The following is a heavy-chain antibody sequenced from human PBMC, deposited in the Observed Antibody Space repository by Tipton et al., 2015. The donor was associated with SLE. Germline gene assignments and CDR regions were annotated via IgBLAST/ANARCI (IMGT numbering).Heavy chain of an antibody. CDR2: IIQSGRT. D-gene: IGHD2-15*01. J-gene: IGHJ6*02. Sequence: TLSLTCAVYGGSFSGHYWTWIRQPPGKGLEWIGDIIQSGRTNYNPSLMSRVTMSIDTSKTQFSLKLSSLTAADTAVYYCARVVTVVATHYYDMDVWGQGTTVTVSS. CDR1: GGSFSGHY. V-gene: IGHV4-34*12. CDR3: ARVVTVVATHYYDMDV.